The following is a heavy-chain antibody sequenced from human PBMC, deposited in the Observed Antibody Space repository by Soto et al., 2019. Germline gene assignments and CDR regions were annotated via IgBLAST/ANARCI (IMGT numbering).Heavy chain of an antibody. CDR2: IYYSGST. CDR1: GGSISSWY. CDR3: ARRYGSSFDY. D-gene: IGHD5-12*01. V-gene: IGHV4-59*08. Sequence: SETLSLTCTVSGGSISSWYWSWIRQPPGKGLEWIGYIYYSGSTNYNPSLKSRVTISVDTSKNQFSLKLSSVTAADTVVYYCARRYGSSFDYWGQGTLVTVSS. J-gene: IGHJ4*02.